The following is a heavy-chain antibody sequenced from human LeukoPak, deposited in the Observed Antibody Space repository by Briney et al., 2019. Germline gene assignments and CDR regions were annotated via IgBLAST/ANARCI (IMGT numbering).Heavy chain of an antibody. CDR3: ARAVSGRFDY. V-gene: IGHV4-59*08. D-gene: IGHD6-19*01. CDR1: GGSISSYY. CDR2: IYYSGST. J-gene: IGHJ4*02. Sequence: SETLSLTCTVSGGSISSYYWSWIRQPPGKGLEWIGYIYYSGSTNYNPSLKSRVTISVDTSKNQFSLKLNSVTAADTAMYYCARAVSGRFDYWGQGTLVTVSS.